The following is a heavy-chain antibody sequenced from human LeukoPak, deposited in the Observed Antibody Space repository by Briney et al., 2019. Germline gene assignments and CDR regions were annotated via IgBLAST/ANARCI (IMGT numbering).Heavy chain of an antibody. D-gene: IGHD6-19*01. CDR1: GFTISSRG. J-gene: IGHJ5*02. CDR3: AKDWGSGGWYNYFDP. Sequence: PGGSLRLSCAVSGFTISSRGMHWVRQAPGKGPEWVAMIAYHGNTEYYGDSVKGRFTISRDNSKNTLYLQMDSLRAEDTAVYHCAKDWGSGGWYNYFDPWGQGTLVTVSS. V-gene: IGHV3-30*18. CDR2: IAYHGNTE.